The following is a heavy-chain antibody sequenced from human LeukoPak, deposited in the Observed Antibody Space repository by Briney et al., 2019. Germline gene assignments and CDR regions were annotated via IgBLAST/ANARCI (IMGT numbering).Heavy chain of an antibody. D-gene: IGHD3-3*01. V-gene: IGHV4-61*02. CDR2: IYTSGST. J-gene: IGHJ4*02. Sequence: NASQTLSLTCTVSGGSISSGSYYWSWIRQPAGKGLEWIGRIYTSGSTNYNPSLKSRVTISVDTSKNQFSLKLSSVTAADTAVYYCARAGYGFLEWPVQYYFDYWGQGTLVTVSS. CDR3: ARAGYGFLEWPVQYYFDY. CDR1: GGSISSGSYY.